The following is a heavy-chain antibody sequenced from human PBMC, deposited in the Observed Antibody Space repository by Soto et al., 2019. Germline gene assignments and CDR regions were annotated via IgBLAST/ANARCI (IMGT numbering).Heavy chain of an antibody. Sequence: QITLKESGPTLVEPTQTLTLTCTFSGFSLSTTGEGVGWIRQPPGKALEWLAVIYWNDDKSYSPSLKSRLTISKDTSKKQVVLTMMNMAPVDTGTYYCAQVDDVAALWAYLGQGTLVTVSS. CDR3: AQVDDVAALWAY. D-gene: IGHD6-6*01. V-gene: IGHV2-5*01. CDR1: GFSLSTTGEG. CDR2: IYWNDDK. J-gene: IGHJ4*02.